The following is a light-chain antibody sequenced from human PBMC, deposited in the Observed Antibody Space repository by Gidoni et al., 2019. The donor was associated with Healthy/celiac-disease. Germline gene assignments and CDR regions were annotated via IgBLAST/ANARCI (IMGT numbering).Light chain of an antibody. CDR1: QSISSW. J-gene: IGKJ1*01. CDR2: KAS. V-gene: IGKV1-5*03. CDR3: QQYNSYSATWT. Sequence: DIQMTQSPSTLSASVGDRVTITCRASQSISSWLDWYQQKPGKAPKLLIYKASSLESGVPSRFSGSGSGTEFTLTISSLQPDDFATYYCQQYNSYSATWTFXHXTKVEIK.